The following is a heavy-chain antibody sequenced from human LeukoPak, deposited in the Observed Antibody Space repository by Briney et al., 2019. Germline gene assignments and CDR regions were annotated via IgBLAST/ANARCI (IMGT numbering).Heavy chain of an antibody. Sequence: RSGGSLRLSCAASGFTFSNYWMSWVRQAPGKGLEWVANIKQDGSEKYYVDSVKGRFTISRDNAKNSLYLQMNSLRAEDTAVYYCARVRVGATVDYWGQGTLVTVSS. D-gene: IGHD1-26*01. CDR3: ARVRVGATVDY. J-gene: IGHJ4*02. CDR2: IKQDGSEK. CDR1: GFTFSNYW. V-gene: IGHV3-7*01.